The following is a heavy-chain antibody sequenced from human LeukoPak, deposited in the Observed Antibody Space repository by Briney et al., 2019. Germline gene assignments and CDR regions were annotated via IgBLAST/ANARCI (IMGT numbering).Heavy chain of an antibody. CDR2: INPSGGST. Sequence: ASVKVSCKASGYTFTSYYMHWVRQAPGQGLEWMGIINPSGGSTSYAQKFQGRVTMTRDTSTSTVYMELSSLRSEDTAVYYCARARRSAYQLIRLYYFDYWGQGTLVTVSS. CDR1: GYTFTSYY. D-gene: IGHD2-2*01. CDR3: ARARRSAYQLIRLYYFDY. J-gene: IGHJ4*02. V-gene: IGHV1-46*01.